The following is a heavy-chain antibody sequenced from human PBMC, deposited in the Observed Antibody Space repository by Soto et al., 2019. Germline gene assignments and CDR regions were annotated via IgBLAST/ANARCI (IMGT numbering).Heavy chain of an antibody. V-gene: IGHV3-23*01. CDR2: ISGSGGST. D-gene: IGHD3-22*01. Sequence: HPGGSLRLSCAASGFTFSSYAMSWVRQAPGKGLEWVSAISGSGGSTCYADSVRGRFTISRDNSKNTLYLQMNSLRAEDTAVYYCAKDMNYDSSGYYYEWGQGTLVTVSS. CDR3: AKDMNYDSSGYYYE. CDR1: GFTFSSYA. J-gene: IGHJ4*02.